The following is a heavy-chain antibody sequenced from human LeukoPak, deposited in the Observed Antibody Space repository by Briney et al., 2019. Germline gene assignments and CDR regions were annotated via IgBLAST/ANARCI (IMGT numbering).Heavy chain of an antibody. V-gene: IGHV4-61*09. J-gene: IGHJ4*02. CDR1: GGSISTGSYC. D-gene: IGHD3-22*01. CDR3: ARGPPNGHDDSSGYYVPACFDY. Sequence: SETLSLTCTVSGGSISTGSYCWSWIRQPAGKGLEWIGHIYTSGNTNYNPSLKSRVTISVDTSKNQFSLKLSSVTAADTAVYYCARGPPNGHDDSSGYYVPACFDYWGQGTLVTVSS. CDR2: IYTSGNT.